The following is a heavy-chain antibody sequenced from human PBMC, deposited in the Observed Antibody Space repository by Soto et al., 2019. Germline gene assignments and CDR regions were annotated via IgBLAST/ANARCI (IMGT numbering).Heavy chain of an antibody. D-gene: IGHD3-3*02. CDR2: ILPIFPTP. CDR1: GGTFGNSA. V-gene: IGHV1-69*12. J-gene: IGHJ6*02. Sequence: QVQLVQSGAEVKKPGSSVTVSCKASGGTFGNSAISWVRQAPGQGLEWMGGILPIFPTPDYAQKIQGRVTVTADESTTTADMELTSLRSDATAVYYCARDKDRQQLGGNYYSGIDVWGQGTTVTVSS. CDR3: ARDKDRQQLGGNYYSGIDV.